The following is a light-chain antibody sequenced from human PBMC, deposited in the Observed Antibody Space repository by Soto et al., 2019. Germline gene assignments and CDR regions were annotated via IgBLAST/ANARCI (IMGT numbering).Light chain of an antibody. V-gene: IGKV1-5*03. CDR1: QSISSW. CDR3: QQYNSFMKT. CDR2: KAS. Sequence: DIQKTQVPSPPSTSVRDRVTNTCRASQSISSWLAWYQQKPGKAPKLLIYKASSLESGVPSRFSGSGSGTEFTLTISSLQPDDFATYYCQQYNSFMKTFGQGTKVDIK. J-gene: IGKJ1*01.